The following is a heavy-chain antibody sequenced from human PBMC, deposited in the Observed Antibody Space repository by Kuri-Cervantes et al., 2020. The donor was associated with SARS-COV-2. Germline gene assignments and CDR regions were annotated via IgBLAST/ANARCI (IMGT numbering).Heavy chain of an antibody. CDR1: GDSIRSYY. D-gene: IGHD3-16*02. Sequence: SETLSLTCNVSGDSIRSYYWNWIRQPPGKGLEWIGYIYYSGSTNYNPSLKSRVTFSVDTAKNQFSLKLSSVTAADTAVYYCLRLGELSLADYWGQGTLVTVSS. J-gene: IGHJ4*02. CDR2: IYYSGST. V-gene: IGHV4-59*08. CDR3: LRLGELSLADY.